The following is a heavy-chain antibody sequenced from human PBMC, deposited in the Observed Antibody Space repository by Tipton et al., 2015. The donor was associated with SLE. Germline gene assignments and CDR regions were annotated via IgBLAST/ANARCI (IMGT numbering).Heavy chain of an antibody. CDR3: ARQRMGHSSSWLFDY. CDR2: IRYDGSNK. J-gene: IGHJ4*02. D-gene: IGHD6-13*01. CDR1: GFTFSSYG. V-gene: IGHV3-33*08. Sequence: SLRLSCAASGFTFSSYGMHWVRQAPGKGLEWVAFIRYDGSNKYYADSVKGRFTISRDNSKNTLYLQMNSLRAEDTAVYYCARQRMGHSSSWLFDYWGQGILVTVSS.